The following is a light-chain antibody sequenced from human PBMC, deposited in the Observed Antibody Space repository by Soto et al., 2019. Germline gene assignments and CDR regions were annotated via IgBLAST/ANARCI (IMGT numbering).Light chain of an antibody. V-gene: IGLV2-14*01. CDR2: DVT. CDR3: TSYKSISTYV. Sequence: QSVLTQPASVSGPPGQSITISCTGTSSDVGAYNYVSWYQHHPGKAPRLVIYDVTNRPSGISDRFSGSKSGNTASLTISGLLAEDEADYYCTSYKSISTYVFGTGTKVTVL. J-gene: IGLJ1*01. CDR1: SSDVGAYNY.